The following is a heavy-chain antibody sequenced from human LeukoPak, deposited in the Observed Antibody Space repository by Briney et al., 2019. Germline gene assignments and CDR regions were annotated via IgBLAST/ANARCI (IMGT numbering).Heavy chain of an antibody. CDR1: GGSISSYY. J-gene: IGHJ4*02. Sequence: SETLSLTCIVSGGSISSYYWTWIRQPPGKGLEWIGYIYYNGSTNYNPSLKSRVTISVDTSKNQFSLKLNSVTAADTAVYYCAIQSRGIAVAGLDYWGQGILVTVSS. D-gene: IGHD6-19*01. CDR3: AIQSRGIAVAGLDY. CDR2: IYYNGST. V-gene: IGHV4-59*08.